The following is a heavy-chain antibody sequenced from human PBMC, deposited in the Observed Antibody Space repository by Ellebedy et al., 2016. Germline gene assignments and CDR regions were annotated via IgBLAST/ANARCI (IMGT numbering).Heavy chain of an antibody. CDR3: ARLSIHLENDY. CDR2: INPSGGTT. V-gene: IGHV1-46*01. Sequence: ASVKVSCKASGYTFTSYFMHWVRQAPGQGLEWMGIINPSGGTTSYAQKFQGRVTMTRDTSTRTVYMELSSLSSEDTAMYYCARLSIHLENDYWGPGTLVTVSS. J-gene: IGHJ4*02. D-gene: IGHD3-16*01. CDR1: GYTFTSYF.